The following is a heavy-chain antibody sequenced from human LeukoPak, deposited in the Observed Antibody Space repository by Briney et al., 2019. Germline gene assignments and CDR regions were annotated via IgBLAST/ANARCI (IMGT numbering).Heavy chain of an antibody. Sequence: GGSLRLSCAASGFTFSSYSMNWVRQAPGKGLEWVSYISSSSSTRYYADSVKGRFTISRDNAKNSLYLQMNSLRAEDTAVYYCARWGDYYGSGSPNDAFDIWGQGTMVTVSS. J-gene: IGHJ3*02. V-gene: IGHV3-48*01. CDR1: GFTFSSYS. CDR2: ISSSSSTR. D-gene: IGHD3-10*01. CDR3: ARWGDYYGSGSPNDAFDI.